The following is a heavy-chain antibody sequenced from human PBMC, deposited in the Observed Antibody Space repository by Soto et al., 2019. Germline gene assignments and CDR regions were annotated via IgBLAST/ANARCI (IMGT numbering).Heavy chain of an antibody. Sequence: SETLSLTWSFYSRSLSDFYWSWRRQPPGKGLERVTNVYYAGTTNYNTSLKHPVTISLDAYKNQFSLRLSSVSVADTAVYFCARDRSAMAPYFYGVDVWGQGATVTVSS. CDR1: SRSLSDFY. CDR2: VYYAGTT. D-gene: IGHD5-18*01. CDR3: ARDRSAMAPYFYGVDV. J-gene: IGHJ6*01. V-gene: IGHV4-59*01.